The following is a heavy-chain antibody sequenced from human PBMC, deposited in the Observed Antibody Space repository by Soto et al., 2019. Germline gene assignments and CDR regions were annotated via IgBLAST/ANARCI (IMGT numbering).Heavy chain of an antibody. V-gene: IGHV1-2*02. J-gene: IGHJ6*02. CDR3: ARDFDYYDSSGYMGYYYGMDV. CDR2: INPNSGGT. CDR1: GYTFTGYY. D-gene: IGHD3-22*01. Sequence: GASVKVSCKASGYTFTGYYMHWVRQAPGQGLEWMGWINPNSGGTNYAQKFQGRVTMTRDTSISTAYMELSRLTSDDTAVYYCARDFDYYDSSGYMGYYYGMDVWGQGTTVTVSS.